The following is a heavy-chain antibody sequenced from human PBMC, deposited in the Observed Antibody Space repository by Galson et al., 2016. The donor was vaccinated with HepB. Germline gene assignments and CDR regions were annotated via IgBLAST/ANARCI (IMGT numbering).Heavy chain of an antibody. CDR1: GFTFSDYY. J-gene: IGHJ3*02. D-gene: IGHD2/OR15-2a*01. CDR3: ATILYDCNSYSLAFDI. V-gene: IGHV3-15*01. CDR2: IKSTSDGGTA. Sequence: SLRLSCAASGFTFSDYYMSWIRQAPGKGLEWVGRIKSTSDGGTADYAAPVKGRFVISRDDSQNAVNLQINSLKSEDTAVYYCATILYDCNSYSLAFDIWGQGTMVIVSS.